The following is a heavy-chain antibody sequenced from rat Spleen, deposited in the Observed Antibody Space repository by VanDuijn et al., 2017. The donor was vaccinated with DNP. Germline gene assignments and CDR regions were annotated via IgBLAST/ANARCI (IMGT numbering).Heavy chain of an antibody. CDR3: TRELPGYNYFEY. D-gene: IGHD1-4*01. J-gene: IGHJ2*01. V-gene: IGHV5-27*01. Sequence: EVQLVESGGGSVQPGRSLKLSCAASGFTFSKNAMAWVRQAPTKGLEWVASITNSGGSTYYRDSVKGRFTISRANAKSTLYLQMDSLRSEDTATYYCTRELPGYNYFEYWGQGVMVTVSS. CDR2: ITNSGGST. CDR1: GFTFSKNA.